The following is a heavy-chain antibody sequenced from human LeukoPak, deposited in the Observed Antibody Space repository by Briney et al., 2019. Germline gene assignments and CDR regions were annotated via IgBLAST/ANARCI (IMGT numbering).Heavy chain of an antibody. Sequence: KSSETLSLTCTVSGGSISSSSYYWGWIRQPPGKGLEWIGSIYYSGSTYYNPSLKSRVTISVDTSKNQFSLKLSSVTAADTAVYYCASFAAAGIGYYYGMDVWGQGTTVTVSS. J-gene: IGHJ6*02. D-gene: IGHD6-13*01. V-gene: IGHV4-39*07. CDR1: GGSISSSSYY. CDR3: ASFAAAGIGYYYGMDV. CDR2: IYYSGST.